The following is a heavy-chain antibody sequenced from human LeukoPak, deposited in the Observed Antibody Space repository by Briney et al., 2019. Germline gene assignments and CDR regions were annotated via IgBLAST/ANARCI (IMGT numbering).Heavy chain of an antibody. CDR3: EGVAEAAIY. D-gene: IGHD6-13*01. CDR2: IRYDGSNK. CDR1: GFTFSSYS. J-gene: IGHJ4*02. Sequence: GGSLRLSCAAYGFTFSSYSMHWVRQAPGKGLEWVAFIRYDGSNKYYVDSVTGRFTISRDNFKNTLYLQMNSLRAEDTAVYYCEGVAEAAIYWGQGTLVTVSS. V-gene: IGHV3-30*02.